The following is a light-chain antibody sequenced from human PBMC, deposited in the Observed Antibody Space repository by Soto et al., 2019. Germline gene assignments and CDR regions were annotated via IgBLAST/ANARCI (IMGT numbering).Light chain of an antibody. CDR2: AAS. V-gene: IGKV1-39*01. Sequence: DIPMTQSPSSLSASVGDRVTITCRASQSIGRYLNWYQQKPGKAPKLLIYAASTLQRGVPSRFSGSGSGTDFILTINSLQPEDFATDYCQQYNSYWTFGQGTKVE. CDR3: QQYNSYWT. J-gene: IGKJ1*01. CDR1: QSIGRY.